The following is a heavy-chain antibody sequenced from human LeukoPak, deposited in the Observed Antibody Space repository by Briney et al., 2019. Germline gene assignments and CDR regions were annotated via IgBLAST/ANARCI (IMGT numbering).Heavy chain of an antibody. CDR3: AKVGACWLSEDYRLDY. J-gene: IGHJ4*02. D-gene: IGHD3-9*01. CDR2: ISGSGGST. V-gene: IGHV3-23*01. CDR1: GFTFSSYA. Sequence: GGSLRLSCAASGFTFSSYAMSWVRQAPGKGLEWVSAISGSGGSTYYADSVKGRFTISRDNSKNTLYLQMNSLRAEDTAVYYCAKVGACWLSEDYRLDYWGQGTLVTVSS.